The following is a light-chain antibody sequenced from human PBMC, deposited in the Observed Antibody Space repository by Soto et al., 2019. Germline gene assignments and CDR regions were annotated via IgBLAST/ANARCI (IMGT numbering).Light chain of an antibody. J-gene: IGKJ4*01. Sequence: EIVLTQSPGTLSLSPGERATLSCRASQSVSSSYLAWYQQKPGQAPRLLIYGASSRATGIPDRFSGSGSGTDFTLNISRLEPEDCAVYYCQQYGSPPLTFGGGTKVEIK. CDR1: QSVSSSY. CDR2: GAS. CDR3: QQYGSPPLT. V-gene: IGKV3-20*01.